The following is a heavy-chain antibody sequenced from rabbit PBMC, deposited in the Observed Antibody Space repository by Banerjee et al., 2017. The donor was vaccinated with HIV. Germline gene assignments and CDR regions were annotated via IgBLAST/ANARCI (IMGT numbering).Heavy chain of an antibody. D-gene: IGHD4-1*01. CDR3: ARGYDSGWGRAFDP. CDR2: IYTGSGSA. Sequence: QEQLKETGGGLVQPGGSLTLTCKASGFSFSSGYYMCWVRQAPGKGLEWIGCIYTGSGSAYYATWAKGRFTISKTSSTTVTLQMTSLTAADTATYFCARGYDSGWGRAFDPWGPGTLVTVS. CDR1: GFSFSSGYY. J-gene: IGHJ2*01. V-gene: IGHV1S45*01.